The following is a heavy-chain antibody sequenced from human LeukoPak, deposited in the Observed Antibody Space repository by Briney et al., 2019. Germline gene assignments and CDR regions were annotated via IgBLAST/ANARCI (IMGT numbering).Heavy chain of an antibody. Sequence: GASVKVPCKASGGTFSSYAISWVRQAPGQGLEWMGGIIPIYGTANYAQKFQGRVTITADESTSTAYMVLSSLRSEDTAVYYCARRLEDGCWFDPWGQGTLVTVSS. V-gene: IGHV1-69*13. J-gene: IGHJ5*02. CDR3: ARRLEDGCWFDP. CDR2: IIPIYGTA. CDR1: GGTFSSYA.